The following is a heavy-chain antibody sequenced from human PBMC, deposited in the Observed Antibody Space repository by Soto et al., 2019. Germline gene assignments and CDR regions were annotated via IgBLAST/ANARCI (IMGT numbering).Heavy chain of an antibody. J-gene: IGHJ6*01. D-gene: IGHD4-4*01. CDR2: IWYDGSNK. CDR3: ARKTTDKGYYYGMDV. CDR1: GSTFSSYG. V-gene: IGHV3-33*01. Sequence: GGSLRLSCAASGSTFSSYGMHWVRQAPGKGLEWVAVIWYDGSNKYYADSVKGRFTISRDNSKNTLYLQMNSLRAEDTAVYYCARKTTDKGYYYGMDVWGQGTTVTVSS.